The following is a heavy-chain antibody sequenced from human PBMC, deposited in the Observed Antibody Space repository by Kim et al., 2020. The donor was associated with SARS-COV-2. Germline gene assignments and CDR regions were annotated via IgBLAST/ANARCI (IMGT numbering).Heavy chain of an antibody. CDR3: VRDFWKSVDSGWTYYGLDV. CDR2: ISHTGSA. Sequence: SETLSLTCSVSGGSISGYYWSWIRQAPGEGLEWIGYISHTGSATYNPSLERRVSISVDTSHKHLTLVMSSVTAADTAVYYCVRDFWKSVDSGWTYYGLDVWGQGTTVTVSS. V-gene: IGHV4-59*13. J-gene: IGHJ6*02. D-gene: IGHD1-1*01. CDR1: GGSISGYY.